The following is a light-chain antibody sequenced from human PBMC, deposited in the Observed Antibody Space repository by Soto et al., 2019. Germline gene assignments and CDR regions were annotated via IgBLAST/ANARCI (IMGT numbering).Light chain of an antibody. CDR3: QQYYRTPRT. V-gene: IGKV4-1*01. Sequence: DSVMTQSPDSLAVSLGERATINCKSSQSVLYSSDNKNYLAWYQQKPGQSPKLLIYWASTRESGVPDRFSGSGSGTDFTLTISSLQAEDVAVYYCQQYYRTPRTFGQGTKVDI. CDR2: WAS. CDR1: QSVLYSSDNKNY. J-gene: IGKJ1*01.